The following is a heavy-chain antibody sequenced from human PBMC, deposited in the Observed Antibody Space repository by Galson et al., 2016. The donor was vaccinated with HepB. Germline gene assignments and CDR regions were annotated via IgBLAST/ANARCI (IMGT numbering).Heavy chain of an antibody. J-gene: IGHJ4*02. CDR3: VGGLGWLPDY. D-gene: IGHD5-24*01. Sequence: CAISGDSVSSNSAAWNWIRQSPSRGLEWLGRTYYWSKWYNDYAVSVKSRIIINRDTSKNQISLQLNSLRVEDTAVYFCVGGLGWLPDYWGQGTLVTVSS. CDR2: TYYWSKWYN. V-gene: IGHV6-1*01. CDR1: GDSVSSNSAA.